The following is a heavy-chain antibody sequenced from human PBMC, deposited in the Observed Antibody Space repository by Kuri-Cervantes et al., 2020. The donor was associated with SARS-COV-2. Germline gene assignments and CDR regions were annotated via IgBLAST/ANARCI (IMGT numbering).Heavy chain of an antibody. Sequence: LSLTCAASGFTVSNTYMTWVRQAPGKGLNCVSVIDSGGNTYYADSVKGRFTISRDSSKNTLYLQMNNLSAADTAVYYCTRADISGSNKWFFNLWGRGTLVTDSS. CDR2: IDSGGNT. CDR1: GFTVSNTY. D-gene: IGHD3-22*01. CDR3: TRADISGSNKWFFNL. V-gene: IGHV3-53*01. J-gene: IGHJ2*01.